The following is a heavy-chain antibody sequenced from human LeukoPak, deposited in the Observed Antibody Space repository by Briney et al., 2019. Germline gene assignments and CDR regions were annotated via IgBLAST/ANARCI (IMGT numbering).Heavy chain of an antibody. Sequence: ASVKVSCKASGYTFSGYYIHWVRQAPGQGLEWMGWINPNSGGTNYAQKFQGRVTMTKDTSISTAYMELSRLRSDDTAVYYCARVRVPAAISAPNYWGQGTLVTVSS. CDR3: ARVRVPAAISAPNY. CDR2: INPNSGGT. CDR1: GYTFSGYY. D-gene: IGHD2-2*02. J-gene: IGHJ4*02. V-gene: IGHV1-2*02.